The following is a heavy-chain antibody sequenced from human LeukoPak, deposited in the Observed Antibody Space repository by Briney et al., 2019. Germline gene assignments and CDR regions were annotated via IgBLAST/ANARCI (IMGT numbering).Heavy chain of an antibody. J-gene: IGHJ4*02. V-gene: IGHV4-4*02. CDR2: IYHSGST. CDR1: GGSINNSKW. CDR3: ARGTLVGATPYYFDY. D-gene: IGHD1-26*01. Sequence: SGTLSLTCAVSGGSINNSKWWSWVRQPPGKGLEWIGEIYHSGSTNYNPSLKSRVTISIDKSKNQFSLKLSSVTAADTAVYYCARGTLVGATPYYFDYWGQGTLVIVSS.